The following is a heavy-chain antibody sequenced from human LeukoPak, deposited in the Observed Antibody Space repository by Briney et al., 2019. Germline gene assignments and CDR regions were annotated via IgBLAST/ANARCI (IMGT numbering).Heavy chain of an antibody. J-gene: IGHJ4*02. D-gene: IGHD3-22*01. Sequence: ASAKVSCKASGYTFTSYGISWVRQAPGQGLEWMGWISAYNGNTNYAQKFQGRVTITADKSTSTAYMELSSLRSEDTAVYYCASSYYYDSSGYYYYRLDYWGQGTLVTVSS. CDR1: GYTFTSYG. V-gene: IGHV1-18*01. CDR3: ASSYYYDSSGYYYYRLDY. CDR2: ISAYNGNT.